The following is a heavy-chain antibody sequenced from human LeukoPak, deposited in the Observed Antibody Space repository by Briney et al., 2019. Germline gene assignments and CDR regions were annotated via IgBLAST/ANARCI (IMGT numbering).Heavy chain of an antibody. CDR3: ATETIGRHYDY. D-gene: IGHD1-14*01. CDR1: GFTFSSCG. V-gene: IGHV3-21*01. CDR2: IGPTGTDR. J-gene: IGHJ4*02. Sequence: PGGSLTLSYAASGFTFSSCGFNWVRQAPGKGLEWVSSIGPTGTDRYYADSVRGRFTISRDNAKNSMYLQMDSLRDEDTAVYYCATETIGRHYDYRGQGTLLTVSS.